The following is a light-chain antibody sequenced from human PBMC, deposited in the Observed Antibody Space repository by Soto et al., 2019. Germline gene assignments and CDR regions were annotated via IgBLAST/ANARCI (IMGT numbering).Light chain of an antibody. V-gene: IGKV1-6*02. CDR3: LQDYNYPPT. CDR2: AAS. Sequence: AIQMTQSPSSQSASVGDRVTITCRASQAIRNDLGWYQQKPGKAPKLLIYAASSLQSGVPSRFSGSGSGTDFTLTISSLQAEGFATYYCLQDYNYPPTFGQGTRLEIK. J-gene: IGKJ5*01. CDR1: QAIRND.